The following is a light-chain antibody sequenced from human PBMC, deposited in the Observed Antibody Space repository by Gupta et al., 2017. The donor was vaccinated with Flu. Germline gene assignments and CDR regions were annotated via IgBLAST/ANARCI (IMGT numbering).Light chain of an antibody. V-gene: IGLV2-14*01. CDR3: SSYTSSSTPVV. CDR2: DVS. CDR1: SSDVGGYNY. Sequence: QPALTRPASVSGSPGQSITIPCTGPSSDVGGYNYVSWYQQHPGKAPKLMIYDVSNRPSGVSNRFSGSKSGNTASLTISGLQAEDEADYYCSSYTSSSTPVVFGGGTKLTVL. J-gene: IGLJ2*01.